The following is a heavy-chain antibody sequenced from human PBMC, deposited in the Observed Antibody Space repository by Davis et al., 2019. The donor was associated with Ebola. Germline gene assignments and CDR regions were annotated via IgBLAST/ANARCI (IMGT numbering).Heavy chain of an antibody. D-gene: IGHD1-26*01. CDR1: GDSLNPYY. V-gene: IGHV4-59*01. J-gene: IGHJ5*02. Sequence: MPSETLSLTCTVPGDSLNPYYWSWIRQSPGKGLEWIGHTYYNGIATYNPSLQSPVTISVDMSKSQFSLKLTSVTEADTAIYFCARYRARRYNYFDPWGQGTLVTVSS. CDR3: ARYRARRYNYFDP. CDR2: TYYNGIA.